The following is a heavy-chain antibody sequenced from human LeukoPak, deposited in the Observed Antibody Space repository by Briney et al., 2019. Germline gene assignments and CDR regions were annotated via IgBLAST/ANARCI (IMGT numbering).Heavy chain of an antibody. J-gene: IGHJ6*02. CDR1: GGSISSSSYY. Sequence: KPSETLSLTCTVSGGSISSSSYYWGWIRQPPGKGLEWIGSIYYSGSTYYNPSLKSRVTISVDTPKNQFSLKLSSVTAADTAVYYCAQGVYYYGMDVWGQGTTVTVSS. CDR2: IYYSGST. D-gene: IGHD2-8*01. CDR3: AQGVYYYGMDV. V-gene: IGHV4-39*01.